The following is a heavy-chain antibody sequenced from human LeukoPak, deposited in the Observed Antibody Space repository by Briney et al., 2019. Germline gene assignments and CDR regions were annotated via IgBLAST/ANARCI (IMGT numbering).Heavy chain of an antibody. Sequence: SETLSLTCTVSGGSISSGNYYWSWIRQPPGKGLEWIGEINHSGSTNYNPSLKSRVTISVDTSKNQFSLKLSSVTAADTAVYYCAREGGGITMVRGVSYYYYYMDVWGKGTTVTVSS. J-gene: IGHJ6*03. D-gene: IGHD3-10*01. CDR2: INHSGST. V-gene: IGHV4-39*07. CDR3: AREGGGITMVRGVSYYYYYMDV. CDR1: GGSISSGNYY.